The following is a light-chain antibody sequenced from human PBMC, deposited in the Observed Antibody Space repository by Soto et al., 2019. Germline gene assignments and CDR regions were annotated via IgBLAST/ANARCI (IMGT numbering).Light chain of an antibody. Sequence: EIVLTQSPGTLSLSPGERATLSCRASQTVSSSYLAWYQQKPGQAHRLLIYGASSRATGIPDRFSGSGSGTDFTLTISRLEPEDFAVYYCQQYASSLLTFGGGTKVDIK. CDR3: QQYASSLLT. CDR2: GAS. V-gene: IGKV3-20*01. CDR1: QTVSSSY. J-gene: IGKJ4*01.